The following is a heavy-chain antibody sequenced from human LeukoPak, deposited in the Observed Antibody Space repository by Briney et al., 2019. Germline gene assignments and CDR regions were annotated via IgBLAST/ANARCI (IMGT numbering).Heavy chain of an antibody. Sequence: GASVTVSFKASGYTFTSYDINWVRQATGQGLEWMGWMNPNSGNTGYAQKFQGRVTVTRNTSIGTAYMELSSLRSEDTAVYYCARGYGRESSSSWHDAFDIWGQGTMVTVSS. D-gene: IGHD6-13*01. CDR1: GYTFTSYD. CDR3: ARGYGRESSSSWHDAFDI. CDR2: MNPNSGNT. V-gene: IGHV1-8*01. J-gene: IGHJ3*02.